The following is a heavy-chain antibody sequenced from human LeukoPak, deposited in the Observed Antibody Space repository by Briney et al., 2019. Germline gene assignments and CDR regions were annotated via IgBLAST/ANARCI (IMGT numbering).Heavy chain of an antibody. J-gene: IGHJ4*02. V-gene: IGHV1-2*06. Sequence: ASVTVSFTASGYTFTVYYMHWVRQAPGQGLEWMGRINPNSGGTNYAQKFQGRVTMTRDTSISTAYMELSRLRSDDTAVYYCARGVIRGYSLYYFDSWGQGTLVTVSS. CDR3: ARGVIRGYSLYYFDS. CDR1: GYTFTVYY. D-gene: IGHD5-18*01. CDR2: INPNSGGT.